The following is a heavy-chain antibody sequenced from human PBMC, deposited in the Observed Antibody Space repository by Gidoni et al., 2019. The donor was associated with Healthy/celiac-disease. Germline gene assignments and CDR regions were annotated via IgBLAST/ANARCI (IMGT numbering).Heavy chain of an antibody. D-gene: IGHD4-4*01. J-gene: IGHJ6*03. Sequence: QVQLVQSGAEVKKPGSSVKVSCKASGGTFSSYAISCVRQAPGQGLEWIGGIIPNFDTANYAQKFQGRVTITADKSTSTAYMELSSLRSEDTAVYYCGADYSKLSDYYYYMDVWGKGTTVTVSS. CDR2: IIPNFDTA. V-gene: IGHV1-69*06. CDR3: GADYSKLSDYYYYMDV. CDR1: GGTFSSYA.